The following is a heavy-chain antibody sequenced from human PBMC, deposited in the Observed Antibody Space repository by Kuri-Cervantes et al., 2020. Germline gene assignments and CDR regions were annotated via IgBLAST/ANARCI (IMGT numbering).Heavy chain of an antibody. V-gene: IGHV1-2*06. J-gene: IGHJ4*02. CDR3: AREVRVGGKYFDY. D-gene: IGHD3-16*01. CDR2: INPNSGHT. Sequence: ASVKVSCKDSGYTLSDHFMHWVRQAPGQGLEWMGRINPNSGHTDSAQKFQGRATMTRDTSINTAYMELSSLRSDDTAVYYCAREVRVGGKYFDYWGQGALVTVSS. CDR1: GYTLSDHF.